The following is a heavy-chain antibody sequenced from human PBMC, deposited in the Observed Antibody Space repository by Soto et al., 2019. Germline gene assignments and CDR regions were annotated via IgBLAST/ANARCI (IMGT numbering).Heavy chain of an antibody. Sequence: PGGSLRLSCAASGFTFSSYSMNWVRQAPGKGLEWVSYISSSSSTIYYADSVKGRFTISRDNAKNSLYLQMNSLRAEDTAVYYCAREEGSSMVRGVMGGAFDIWGQGTMVTVSS. CDR2: ISSSSSTI. V-gene: IGHV3-48*01. CDR1: GFTFSSYS. CDR3: AREEGSSMVRGVMGGAFDI. J-gene: IGHJ3*02. D-gene: IGHD3-10*01.